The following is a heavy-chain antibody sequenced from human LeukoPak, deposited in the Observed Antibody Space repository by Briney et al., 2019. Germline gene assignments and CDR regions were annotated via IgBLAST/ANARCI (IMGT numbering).Heavy chain of an antibody. CDR2: MNPNSGNT. V-gene: IGHV1-8*01. Sequence: ASVKVSCKASGFTFTSYDINWVRQAPGQGLEWMGWMNPNSGNTRYAQKVQGRITMTRDPSISTAYMELSSLRSEDTAVYYCARGPTLVRGVIMPDSVGGMDVWGQGTTVTVSS. D-gene: IGHD3-10*01. CDR3: ARGPTLVRGVIMPDSVGGMDV. CDR1: GFTFTSYD. J-gene: IGHJ6*02.